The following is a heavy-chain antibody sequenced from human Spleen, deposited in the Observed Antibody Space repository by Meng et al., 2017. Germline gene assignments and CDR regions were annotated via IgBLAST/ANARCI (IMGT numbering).Heavy chain of an antibody. J-gene: IGHJ4*02. Sequence: GESLKISCAASGFTLSSYWMHWVRQVPGKGLVWVSRINSDGSTTSYADSVKGRFTISRDNAKNSLYLQMNSLRAEDTGVYYCARDLWVAGYSGRYLDLWGQGTLVTVSS. CDR1: GFTLSSYW. CDR3: ARDLWVAGYSGRYLDL. CDR2: INSDGSTT. D-gene: IGHD5-12*01. V-gene: IGHV3-74*01.